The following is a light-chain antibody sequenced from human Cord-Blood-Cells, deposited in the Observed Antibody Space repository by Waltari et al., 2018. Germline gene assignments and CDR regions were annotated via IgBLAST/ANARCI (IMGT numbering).Light chain of an antibody. CDR3: CSYAGSSTWV. J-gene: IGLJ3*02. Sequence: QPALTQPASVSGSPGQSITISCTGTSRDVGSYNLVSWYQQHPGKAPKLMIYEGSKRPSGVSNIFSGSKSGNTASLTISGLQAEDEADYCCCSYAGSSTWVFGGGTKLTVL. CDR2: EGS. V-gene: IGLV2-23*01. CDR1: SRDVGSYNL.